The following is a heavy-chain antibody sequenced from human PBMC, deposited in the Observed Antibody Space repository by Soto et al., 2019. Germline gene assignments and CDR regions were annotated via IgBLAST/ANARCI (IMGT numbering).Heavy chain of an antibody. CDR2: ISYDGSNK. CDR3: WGEPLGGTGMVLWYFDL. CDR1: GFTFSSYA. J-gene: IGHJ2*01. D-gene: IGHD5-18*01. Sequence: PGGSLRLSCAASGFTFSSYAMHWVRQAPGKGLEWVAVISYDGSNKYYADSVKGRFTISRDNSKNTLYLQMSSLRAEDTAVYYCWGEPLGGTGMVLWYFDLWGRGTLVPVSP. V-gene: IGHV3-30-3*01.